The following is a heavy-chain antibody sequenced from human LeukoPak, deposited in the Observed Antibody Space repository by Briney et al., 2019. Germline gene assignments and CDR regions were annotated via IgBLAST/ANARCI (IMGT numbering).Heavy chain of an antibody. D-gene: IGHD5-24*01. Sequence: SGRSLRLSCAASGFTFSSYGMHWVRQAPGKGLEWVAVIWYDGSNKYYADSVKGRFTISRDNSKNTLYLQMNSLRAEDTAVYYCAKDGYSHIPLYFDYWGQGTLVTVSS. CDR1: GFTFSSYG. V-gene: IGHV3-33*06. CDR2: IWYDGSNK. CDR3: AKDGYSHIPLYFDY. J-gene: IGHJ4*02.